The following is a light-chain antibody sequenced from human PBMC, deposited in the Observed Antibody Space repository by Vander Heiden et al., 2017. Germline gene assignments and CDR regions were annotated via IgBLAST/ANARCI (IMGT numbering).Light chain of an antibody. CDR2: TSN. CDR3: AAWDDSLNGWV. CDR1: SSNIGSNT. Sequence: QSVLTQPPSASGTPGQRVTISCSGSSSNIGSNTVNWYQRLPGTAPKLLIYTSNERPSGVPDHFSGSKSGTSASLAISGLQSEDEAEYYCAAWDDSLNGWVFGRGTGLTVL. V-gene: IGLV1-44*01. J-gene: IGLJ3*02.